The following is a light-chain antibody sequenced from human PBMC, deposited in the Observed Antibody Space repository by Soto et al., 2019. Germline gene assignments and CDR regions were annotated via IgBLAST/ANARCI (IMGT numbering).Light chain of an antibody. J-gene: IGKJ2*01. CDR1: QSVSSN. CDR3: QQYNNWPPYT. CDR2: GAS. Sequence: EIVMTQSPATLSVSPGERATLSCRASQSVSSNLAWYQQKPGQAPRLLIYGASTRATGSPARFSGSGSSTELTLTISSLQSEDFALYYDQQYNNWPPYTFGQGTKLESK. V-gene: IGKV3-15*01.